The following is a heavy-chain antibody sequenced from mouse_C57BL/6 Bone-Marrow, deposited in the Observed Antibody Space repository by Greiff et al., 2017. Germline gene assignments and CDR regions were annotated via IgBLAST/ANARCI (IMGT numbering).Heavy chain of an antibody. J-gene: IGHJ3*01. V-gene: IGHV1-5*01. D-gene: IGHD3-2*02. CDR2: IYPGNSDT. Sequence: VQLQQSGPVLARPGASVKMSCKTSGYTFTSYWMHWVKQRPGQGLEWIGAIYPGNSDTSYNQKFKGKAKLTSFTSASTAYMALSSLTNEDSAVYYGTRSGAYCGQGTLVTVSA. CDR1: GYTFTSYW. CDR3: TRSGAY.